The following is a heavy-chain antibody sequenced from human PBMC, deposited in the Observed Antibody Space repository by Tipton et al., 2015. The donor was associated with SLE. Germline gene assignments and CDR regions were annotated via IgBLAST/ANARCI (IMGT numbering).Heavy chain of an antibody. D-gene: IGHD6-19*01. CDR1: GVSVSGHY. Sequence: TLSLTCAVYGVSVSGHYWSWIRQPPGKGLEWIGEINHSGRTNYNPSLKSRVTISVDTSKNQFSLKLSSVTAADTAVYYCARGVAVADAFDIWGQGTMVTVSS. J-gene: IGHJ3*02. CDR2: INHSGRT. V-gene: IGHV4-34*01. CDR3: ARGVAVADAFDI.